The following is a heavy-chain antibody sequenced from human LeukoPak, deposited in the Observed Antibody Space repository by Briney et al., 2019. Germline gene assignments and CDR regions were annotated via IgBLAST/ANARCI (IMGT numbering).Heavy chain of an antibody. CDR1: GFTFSSYG. V-gene: IGHV3-74*01. CDR2: IHSDGIAS. Sequence: AGGSLRLSCAASGFTFSSYGMHWVRQAPGKGLMWVSRIHSDGIASTYADSVKGRFTISRDNSKNTLSLQMNSLRAEDTALYYCARGFVLGAAKNYFDYWGQGALVTVSS. D-gene: IGHD2-21*02. J-gene: IGHJ4*02. CDR3: ARGFVLGAAKNYFDY.